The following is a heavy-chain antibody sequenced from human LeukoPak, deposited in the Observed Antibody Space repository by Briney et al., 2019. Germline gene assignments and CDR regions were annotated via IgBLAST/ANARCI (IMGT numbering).Heavy chain of an antibody. CDR3: ARLRGGPAEVNY. D-gene: IGHD3-10*01. CDR2: IYHSGST. CDR1: GYSISSGYY. J-gene: IGHJ4*02. V-gene: IGHV4-38-2*01. Sequence: SETLSLTCAVSGYSISSGYYWGWIRQPRGKGLEWIGSIYHSGSTYYNPSLKSRVTISVDTSKNQFSLKLSSVTAADTAVYYCARLRGGPAEVNYWGQGTLVTVSS.